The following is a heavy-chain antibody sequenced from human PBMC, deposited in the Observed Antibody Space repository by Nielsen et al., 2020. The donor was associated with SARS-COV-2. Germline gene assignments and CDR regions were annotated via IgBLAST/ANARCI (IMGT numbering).Heavy chain of an antibody. CDR3: ARYCSSTSCPYNWFDP. D-gene: IGHD2-2*01. CDR2: ISAYNGNT. J-gene: IGHJ5*02. V-gene: IGHV1-18*04. CDR1: GYTFTGYY. Sequence: ASVKVSCKASGYTFTGYYMHWVRQAPGQGLEWMGWISAYNGNTNYAQKLQGRVTMTTDTSTSIAYMELRSLRSDDTAVYYCARYCSSTSCPYNWFDPWGQGTLVTVSS.